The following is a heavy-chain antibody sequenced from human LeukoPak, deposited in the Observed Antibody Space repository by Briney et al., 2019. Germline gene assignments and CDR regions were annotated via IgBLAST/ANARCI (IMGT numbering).Heavy chain of an antibody. CDR1: GFTFSSYG. D-gene: IGHD3-10*01. V-gene: IGHV3-23*01. Sequence: GGSLRLSCAASGFTFSSYGMSWVRQAPGKGLEWVSAISSSGGSTYYADSVKGRFTISRDNSKNTLYLQMNSLRAEDTAVYYCAKDTNFYGSGSYDYWGQGTLVTVSS. J-gene: IGHJ4*02. CDR3: AKDTNFYGSGSYDY. CDR2: ISSSGGST.